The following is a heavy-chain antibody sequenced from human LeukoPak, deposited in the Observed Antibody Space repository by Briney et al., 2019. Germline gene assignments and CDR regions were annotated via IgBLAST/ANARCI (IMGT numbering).Heavy chain of an antibody. V-gene: IGHV4-59*12. J-gene: IGHJ4*02. CDR2: IYYSGST. Sequence: PSETLSLTCTVSGGSISSYYWSWIRRPPGKGLEWIGYIYYSGSTNYNPSLKSRVTISVDTSKNQFSLKLSSVTAADTAVYYCARDGGDGYNYQFFDYWGQGTLVTVSS. D-gene: IGHD5-24*01. CDR3: ARDGGDGYNYQFFDY. CDR1: GGSISSYY.